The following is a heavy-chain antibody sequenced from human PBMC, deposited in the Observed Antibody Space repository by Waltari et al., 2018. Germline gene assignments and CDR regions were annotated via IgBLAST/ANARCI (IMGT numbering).Heavy chain of an antibody. V-gene: IGHV4-59*01. CDR3: ASAQGYCGGDCYWDDAFDI. D-gene: IGHD2-21*02. CDR2: IYYTGRT. CDR1: GGPIGSYS. J-gene: IGHJ3*02. Sequence: QVQLQESGPGLVKPSETLSLTCIGAGGPIGSYSWSWIRQSPGKGLEWFGYIYYTGRTDYNPSLKSRVTISVDTSQNQFSLKLNSVTAADTAVYFCASAQGYCGGDCYWDDAFDIWGQGTMVTVSS.